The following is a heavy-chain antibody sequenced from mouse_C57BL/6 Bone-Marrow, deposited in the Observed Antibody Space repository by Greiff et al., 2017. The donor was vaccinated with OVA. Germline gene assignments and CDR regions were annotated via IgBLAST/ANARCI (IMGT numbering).Heavy chain of an antibody. V-gene: IGHV1-59*01. CDR3: ARRDYYSNYAWFAY. Sequence: VQLQQPGAELVRPGTSVKLSFTASGYTFTSYWMHWVKQRPGQGLEWIGVIDPSDSYTNYNQKFKGKATLTVDTSSSTAYMQLSSLTSEDAAVYYCARRDYYSNYAWFAYWGQGTLVTVSA. CDR1: GYTFTSYW. J-gene: IGHJ3*01. D-gene: IGHD2-5*01. CDR2: IDPSDSYT.